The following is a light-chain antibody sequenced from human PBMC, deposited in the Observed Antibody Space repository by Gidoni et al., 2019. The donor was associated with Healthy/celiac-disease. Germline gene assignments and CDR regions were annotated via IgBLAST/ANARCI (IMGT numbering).Light chain of an antibody. J-gene: IGKJ5*01. CDR3: QQYGSSPPIT. V-gene: IGKV3-20*01. CDR1: QSVSSSY. CDR2: GAS. Sequence: EIVLTKSPGTLSLSPGERATLSCRASQSVSSSYLAWYKQKPGQTPRLLIYGASSRATGIPDRFSGSGSGTDFTLTISRLEPEDFAVYYCQQYGSSPPITFGQGTRLEIK.